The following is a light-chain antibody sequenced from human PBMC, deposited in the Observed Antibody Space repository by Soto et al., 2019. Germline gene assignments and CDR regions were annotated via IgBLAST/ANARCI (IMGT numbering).Light chain of an antibody. V-gene: IGKV3-20*01. CDR2: ATS. CDR1: QSVSSY. CDR3: QQYGSSPLT. Sequence: EIVLTQSPGTLSLSVGERVTLSCRASQSVSSYLAWYQQTPGQAPRLLIYATSNRATGTPDRFSGSGSGTDFTLTISRLEPEDFTVYYCQQYGSSPLTFGGGTTVEIK. J-gene: IGKJ4*01.